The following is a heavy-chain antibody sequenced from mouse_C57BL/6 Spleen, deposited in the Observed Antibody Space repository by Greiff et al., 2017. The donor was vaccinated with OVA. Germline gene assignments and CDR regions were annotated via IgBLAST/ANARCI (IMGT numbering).Heavy chain of an antibody. V-gene: IGHV1-5*01. CDR2: IYPGNSDT. CDR3: TRLDTGVATEGSMDY. Sequence: EVQLQQSGTVLARPGASVKMSCKTSGYTFTSYWMHWVKQRPGQGLEWIGAIYPGNSDTSYTQKFKGKANLTAVTSASTAYMELSSLTNEDSAVYYCTRLDTGVATEGSMDYWGQGTSVTVSS. J-gene: IGHJ4*01. D-gene: IGHD1-1*01. CDR1: GYTFTSYW.